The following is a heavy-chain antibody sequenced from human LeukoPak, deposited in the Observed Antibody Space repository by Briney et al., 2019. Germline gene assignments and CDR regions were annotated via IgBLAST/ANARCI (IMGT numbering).Heavy chain of an antibody. J-gene: IGHJ5*02. CDR2: TSYSGNT. V-gene: IGHV4-59*01. CDR3: TRAPRKAWFDP. CDR1: GGSISSFY. D-gene: IGHD1-14*01. Sequence: SETLSLTCSVSGGSISSFYCSWIRQPPGKGLEWIGYTSYSGNTNYNPSLKSRVTMSVDTSRKQFSLRLTSVTAADTAVYYCTRAPRKAWFDPWAQGTLVTVSS.